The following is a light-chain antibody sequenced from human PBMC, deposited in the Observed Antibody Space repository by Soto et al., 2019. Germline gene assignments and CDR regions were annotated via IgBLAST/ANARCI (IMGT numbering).Light chain of an antibody. V-gene: IGLV2-14*01. J-gene: IGLJ3*02. CDR2: DVN. CDR1: NSDVGGYNY. CDR3: STYTARSTLV. Sequence: QSALTQPASVSGSPGQSITISCTGTNSDVGGYNYVSWYQHHPGKAPKLLIYDVNNRPSGVSDRFSGSKSGNTASLTISGLQPEDEGDYYCSTYTARSTLVFGGGTKVTVL.